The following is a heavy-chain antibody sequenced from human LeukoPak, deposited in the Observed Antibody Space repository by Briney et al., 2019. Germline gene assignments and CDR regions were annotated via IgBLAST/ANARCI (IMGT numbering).Heavy chain of an antibody. D-gene: IGHD3-22*01. CDR2: ISAYNGTT. J-gene: IGHJ4*02. V-gene: IGHV1-18*01. CDR1: GYTFSSYA. Sequence: WASVKVSCKASGYTFSSYAFSWVRQAPGQGLEWMGWISAYNGTTNYAQKLQGRVTMTTDTSTSTAYMELRSLRSDDTAVYYCARSSLSYYYDSSGYYYWGQGTLVTVSS. CDR3: ARSSLSYYYDSSGYYY.